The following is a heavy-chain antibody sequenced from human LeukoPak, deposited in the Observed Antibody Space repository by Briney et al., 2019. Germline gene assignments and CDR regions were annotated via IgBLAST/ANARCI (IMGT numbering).Heavy chain of an antibody. D-gene: IGHD6-13*01. Sequence: GGSLRLSCAASGFTFSSYSMNWVRQAPGKGLEWVSYISSSSSTIYYADSVKGRFTISRDNAKNSLYLQMNSLRAEDTAVYYCARDADLGSWFLFDLWGQGTLVTVSS. V-gene: IGHV3-48*01. CDR2: ISSSSSTI. CDR3: ARDADLGSWFLFDL. CDR1: GFTFSSYS. J-gene: IGHJ5*02.